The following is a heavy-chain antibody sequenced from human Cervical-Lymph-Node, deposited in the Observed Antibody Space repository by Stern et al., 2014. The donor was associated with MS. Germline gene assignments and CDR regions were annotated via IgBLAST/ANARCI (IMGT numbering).Heavy chain of an antibody. CDR3: ARSNGDLSPLSFDY. CDR1: GFSLSTSGMC. Sequence: QITLKESGPALVKPTQTLTLTCTFSGFSLSTSGMCVSWIRQPPGKALEXLAIIDWDDDKYYSTSLKTRLTISKDTSKTQVVLTMTNMDPVDTATYYCARSNGDLSPLSFDYWGQGTLVTVSS. J-gene: IGHJ4*02. D-gene: IGHD4-17*01. CDR2: IDWDDDK. V-gene: IGHV2-70*01.